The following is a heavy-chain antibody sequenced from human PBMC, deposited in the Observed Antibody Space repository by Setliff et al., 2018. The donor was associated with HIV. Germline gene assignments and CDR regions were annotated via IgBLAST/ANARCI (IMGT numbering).Heavy chain of an antibody. V-gene: IGHV4-61*01. CDR1: GDSVSSASYY. Sequence: SETLSLTCTVSGDSVSSASYYWSWIRQPPGKGLEWIGYIYYSGTAKYNPSLKSRVTISVDTSKNTLYLQMNSLRAEDTAVYYCARDQWGYSYGYYYYYYMDVWGKGTTVTVSS. J-gene: IGHJ6*03. CDR2: IYYSGTA. CDR3: ARDQWGYSYGYYYYYYMDV. D-gene: IGHD5-18*01.